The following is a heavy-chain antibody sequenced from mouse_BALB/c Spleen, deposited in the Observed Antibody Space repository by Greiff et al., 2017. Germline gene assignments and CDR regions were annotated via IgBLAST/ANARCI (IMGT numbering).Heavy chain of an antibody. V-gene: IGHV5-17*02. CDR1: GFTFSSFG. D-gene: IGHD2-1*01. J-gene: IGHJ4*01. Sequence: EVQGVESGGGLVQPGGSRKLSCAASGFTFSSFGMHWVRQAPEKGLEWVAYISSGSSTIYYADTVKGRFTISRDNPKNTLFLQMTSLRSEDTAMYYCARDGNYAYYAMDYWGQGTSVTVSS. CDR3: ARDGNYAYYAMDY. CDR2: ISSGSSTI.